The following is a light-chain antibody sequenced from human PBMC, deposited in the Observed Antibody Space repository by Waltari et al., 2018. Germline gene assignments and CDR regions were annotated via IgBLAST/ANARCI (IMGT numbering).Light chain of an antibody. CDR2: AAS. V-gene: IGKV1-39*01. Sequence: DIHLTQSPSSLSASVGDRVTITCRTTQTVIIYLNWYQQKPGKAPKLLIYAASSLQSGVPSRFSGSGSGTDFTLTISSLQHEDFATYYCQQSYSGPITFGQGTRLENK. CDR1: QTVIIY. J-gene: IGKJ5*01. CDR3: QQSYSGPIT.